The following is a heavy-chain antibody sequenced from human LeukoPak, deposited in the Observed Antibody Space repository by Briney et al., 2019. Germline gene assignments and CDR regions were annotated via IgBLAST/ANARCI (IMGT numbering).Heavy chain of an antibody. V-gene: IGHV1-18*01. CDR3: ARVPPEVLRYSGHY. J-gene: IGHJ4*02. D-gene: IGHD3-9*01. CDR1: VYTFTSYG. Sequence: ASVKVSCKASVYTFTSYGISWVRQAPGQGLEWMGWISAYNGNTNYAQKLQGRVTMTTDTSTSTAYMELRSLRSDDTAVYFCARVPPEVLRYSGHYWGQGTLVTVSS. CDR2: ISAYNGNT.